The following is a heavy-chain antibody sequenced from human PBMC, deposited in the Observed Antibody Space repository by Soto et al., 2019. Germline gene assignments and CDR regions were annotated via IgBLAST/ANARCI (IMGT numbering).Heavy chain of an antibody. V-gene: IGHV3-48*01. CDR2: ISSRSSTI. Sequence: EVQLVESGGGLVQPGGSLRLSCAASGFTFSSYSMNWVRQAPGKGLEWVSYISSRSSTIYYADSVKGRFTVARDNAKNSLYLQMNSLRAEDTAVYYCARDRRIPELPPYCYYYYMDVWGKGTTVTVSS. D-gene: IGHD3-10*01. J-gene: IGHJ6*03. CDR3: ARDRRIPELPPYCYYYYMDV. CDR1: GFTFSSYS.